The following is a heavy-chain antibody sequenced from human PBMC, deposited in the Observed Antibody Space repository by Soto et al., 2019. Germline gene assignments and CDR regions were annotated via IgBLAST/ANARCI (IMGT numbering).Heavy chain of an antibody. CDR1: GFTFSSYS. J-gene: IGHJ3*02. V-gene: IGHV3-21*01. CDR2: ISSSSSYI. Sequence: GGSLRLSCAASGFTFSSYSMNWVRQAPGKGLEWVSSISSSSSYIYYADSVEGRFTISRDNAKNSLYLQMNSLRAEDTAVYYCARENIVVVPAARDAFDIWGQGTMVTVSS. CDR3: ARENIVVVPAARDAFDI. D-gene: IGHD2-2*01.